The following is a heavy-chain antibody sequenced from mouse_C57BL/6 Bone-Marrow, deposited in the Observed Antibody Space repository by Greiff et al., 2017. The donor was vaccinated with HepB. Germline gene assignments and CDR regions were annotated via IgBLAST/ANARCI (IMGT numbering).Heavy chain of an antibody. CDR2: IYPGDGDT. Sequence: VKLMESGAELVKPGASVKISCKASGYAFSSYWMNWVKQRPGKGLEWIGQIYPGDGDTNYNGKFKGKATLTADKSSSTAYMQLSSLTSEDSAVYFCAREGYGSSYGYFDVWGTGTTVTVSS. V-gene: IGHV1-80*01. D-gene: IGHD1-1*01. CDR1: GYAFSSYW. CDR3: AREGYGSSYGYFDV. J-gene: IGHJ1*03.